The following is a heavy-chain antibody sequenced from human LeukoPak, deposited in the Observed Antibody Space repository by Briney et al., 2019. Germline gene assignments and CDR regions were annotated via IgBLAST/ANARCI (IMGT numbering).Heavy chain of an antibody. CDR1: GFAFSSYA. CDR3: ARHDDYYDSSGYYSHAFDI. CDR2: ISGSGDST. J-gene: IGHJ3*02. V-gene: IGHV3-23*01. D-gene: IGHD3-22*01. Sequence: PGGSLRLSCAASGFAFSSYAMSWVRQAPGKGLEWVSAISGSGDSTYYADSVKGRFTISRDNAKNSLYLQMNSLRAEDTAVYYCARHDDYYDSSGYYSHAFDIWGQGTMVTVSS.